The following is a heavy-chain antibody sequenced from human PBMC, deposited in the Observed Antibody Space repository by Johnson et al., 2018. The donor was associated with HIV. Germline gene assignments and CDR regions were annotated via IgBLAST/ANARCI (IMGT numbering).Heavy chain of an antibody. V-gene: IGHV3-30-3*02. Sequence: QVQLVESGGGVVQPGESLRLSCGASGFTISPYGMHWVRQAPGKGLEWVAVISYDGSNKYYADSVKGRFTISRDSSKNTLYLQMNSLRPEDTAVYYCAKHNGLDSSWPFDAFDIWGQGTRVTVSS. D-gene: IGHD6-13*01. J-gene: IGHJ3*02. CDR3: AKHNGLDSSWPFDAFDI. CDR1: GFTISPYG. CDR2: ISYDGSNK.